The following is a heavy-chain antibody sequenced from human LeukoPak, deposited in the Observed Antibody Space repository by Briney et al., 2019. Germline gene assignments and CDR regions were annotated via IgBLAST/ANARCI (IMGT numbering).Heavy chain of an antibody. CDR1: GFTFSSYS. CDR3: AREPGVRGVIIKEFDY. D-gene: IGHD3-10*01. V-gene: IGHV3-21*01. Sequence: KAGGSLRLSCAASGFTFSSYSMNWVRQAPGKGLEWVSSISSSSSYIYYADSVKGRFTISRDNAKNSLYLQMNSLRAEDTAVYYCAREPGVRGVIIKEFDYWGQGTLVTVSS. CDR2: ISSSSSYI. J-gene: IGHJ4*02.